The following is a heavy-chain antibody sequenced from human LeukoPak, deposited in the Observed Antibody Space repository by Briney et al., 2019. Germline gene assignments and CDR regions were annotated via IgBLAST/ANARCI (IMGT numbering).Heavy chain of an antibody. CDR3: ATSMYYYDSSGLDY. J-gene: IGHJ4*02. Sequence: ASVRVSCEASGYTFTIYYMRWVRQAPGQGLEWRGIINPSGGSTGYAQKFQGRVTITRETSTSTVYMELSSLRSEDTAVYYCATSMYYYDSSGLDYWGQGTLVTVSS. D-gene: IGHD3-22*01. V-gene: IGHV1-46*01. CDR1: GYTFTIYY. CDR2: INPSGGST.